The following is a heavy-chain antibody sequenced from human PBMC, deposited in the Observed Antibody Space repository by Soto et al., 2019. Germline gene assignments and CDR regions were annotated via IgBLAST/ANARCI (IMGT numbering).Heavy chain of an antibody. V-gene: IGHV3-74*01. CDR1: GFTFSSYW. D-gene: IGHD3-3*01. J-gene: IGHJ4*02. CDR3: AKDRAYDFWSGYYYL. Sequence: GGSLRLSCAASGFTFSSYWMHWVRQAPGKGLVWVSRINSDGSSTSYADSVKGRFTISRDNAKNMLYLQMNSLRAEDTAVYYCAKDRAYDFWSGYYYLWGQGTLVTVSS. CDR2: INSDGSST.